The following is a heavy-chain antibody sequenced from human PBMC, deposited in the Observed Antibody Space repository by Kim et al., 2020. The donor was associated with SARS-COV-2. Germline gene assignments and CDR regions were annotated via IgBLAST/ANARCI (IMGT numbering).Heavy chain of an antibody. CDR1: GFSLNDGR. J-gene: IGHJ4*02. CDR2: INGKTDGGTT. Sequence: GGSLRLSCAASGFSLNDGRMSWVRQAPGKGLEWIGRINGKTDGGTTDYAAPVLGRFTISRDDSKNTMYLQMNGLKIEDTAVYYCTKNVVRGVTAGAYWGQGTLVTVSS. CDR3: TKNVVRGVTAGAY. V-gene: IGHV3-15*01. D-gene: IGHD3-10*01.